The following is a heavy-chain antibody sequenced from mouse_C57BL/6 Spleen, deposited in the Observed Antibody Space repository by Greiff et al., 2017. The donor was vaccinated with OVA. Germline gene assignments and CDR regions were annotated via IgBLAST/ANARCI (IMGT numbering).Heavy chain of an antibody. J-gene: IGHJ4*01. D-gene: IGHD1-1*01. CDR2: ISSGSSTI. Sequence: DVMLVESGGGLVKPGGSLKLSCAASGFTFSDYGMHWVRQAPEKGLEWVAYISSGSSTIYYADTVKGRFTISRDNAKNTLFLQMTSLRSEDTAMYYCARDGSSPHYAMDYWGQGTSVTVSS. CDR3: ARDGSSPHYAMDY. V-gene: IGHV5-17*01. CDR1: GFTFSDYG.